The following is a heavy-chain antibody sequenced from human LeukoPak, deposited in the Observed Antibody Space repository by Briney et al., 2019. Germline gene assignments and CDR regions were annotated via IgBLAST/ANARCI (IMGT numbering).Heavy chain of an antibody. CDR2: ISSSGSTI. D-gene: IGHD3-22*01. CDR3: ARLRRYYYDSSGSHDAFDI. CDR1: GFTFSSYE. Sequence: PGGSLRLSCAASGFTFSSYEMNWVRQAPGKGLEWVSYISSSGSTIYYADSVKGRFTISRDNSKNTLYLQMNSLRAEDTAVYYCARLRRYYYDSSGSHDAFDIWGQGTMVTVSS. J-gene: IGHJ3*02. V-gene: IGHV3-48*03.